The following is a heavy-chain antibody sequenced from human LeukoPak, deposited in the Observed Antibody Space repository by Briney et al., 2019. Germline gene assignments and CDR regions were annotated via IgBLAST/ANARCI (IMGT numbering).Heavy chain of an antibody. D-gene: IGHD3-3*01. CDR3: TRRRFYFDY. Sequence: GGSLRLSCAASGFTLSDHYIDWVRQAPGKGLEWVGRSGNKADRYTTEYAASVTGRFTISRDDSKNSLYLQMNSLKTEDTAVYYCTRRRFYFDYWGQGNLVTVSS. J-gene: IGHJ4*02. V-gene: IGHV3-72*01. CDR2: SGNKADRYTT. CDR1: GFTLSDHY.